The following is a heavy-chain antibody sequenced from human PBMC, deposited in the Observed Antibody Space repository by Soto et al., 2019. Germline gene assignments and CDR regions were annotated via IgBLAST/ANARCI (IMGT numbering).Heavy chain of an antibody. J-gene: IGHJ4*02. CDR2: IYYSGST. CDR1: GGSISSYY. V-gene: IGHV4-59*01. D-gene: IGHD5-12*01. CDR3: ARDRGGYSGYGHIEY. Sequence: ETLSLTCTVSGGSISSYYWSWIRQPPGKGLEWIGYIYYSGSTNYNPSLKSRVTISVDTSKNQFSLKLSSVTAADTAVYYCARDRGGYSGYGHIEYWGQGILVPGSS.